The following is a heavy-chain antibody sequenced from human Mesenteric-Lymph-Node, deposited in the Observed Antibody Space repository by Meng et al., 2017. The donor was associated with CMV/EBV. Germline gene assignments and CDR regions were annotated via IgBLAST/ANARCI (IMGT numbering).Heavy chain of an antibody. CDR2: IIPILGIT. Sequence: SVKVSCKASGGTFSSNAISWVRQAPGQGLEWMGGIIPILGITNYAQKFQGRVTITADKSTSTAYMELSSLRSEDTAVYYCARGQSGGYSHPGYYWGQGTLVTVSS. V-gene: IGHV1-69*10. D-gene: IGHD5-18*01. CDR1: GGTFSSNA. CDR3: ARGQSGGYSHPGYY. J-gene: IGHJ4*02.